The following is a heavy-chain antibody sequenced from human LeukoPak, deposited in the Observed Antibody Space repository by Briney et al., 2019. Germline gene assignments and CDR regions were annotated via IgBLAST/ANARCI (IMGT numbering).Heavy chain of an antibody. J-gene: IGHJ4*02. CDR2: IWYDGSNK. CDR3: AKGKTGWDIDF. Sequence: GRSLRLSCAASGFTFSSCGMHWVRQAPGKGLEWVAVIWYDGSNKYYADSVKGRFTISRDNSKNTLYLQMNSLRVDDTAVYYCAKGKTGWDIDFWGQGTLVTVSS. V-gene: IGHV3-33*06. D-gene: IGHD6-19*01. CDR1: GFTFSSCG.